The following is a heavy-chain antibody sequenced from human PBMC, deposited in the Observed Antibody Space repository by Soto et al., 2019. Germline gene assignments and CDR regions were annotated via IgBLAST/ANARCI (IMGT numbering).Heavy chain of an antibody. J-gene: IGHJ4*02. CDR1: GLTFSDYY. V-gene: IGHV3-11*01. CDR3: ATGRLEATVLDY. Sequence: QVQLVESGGDLVKPGGSLRLSCAASGLTFSDYYMSWIRQAPGKGLEWVSYIDSSGNHIHYGDSVRGRFTISRDNAQNSLFLQMNSLRAEDTAVYYCATGRLEATVLDYWGQGTLVTVSS. CDR2: IDSSGNHI. D-gene: IGHD1-26*01.